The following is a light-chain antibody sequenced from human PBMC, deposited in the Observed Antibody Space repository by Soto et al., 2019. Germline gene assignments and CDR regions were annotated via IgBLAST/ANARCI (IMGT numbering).Light chain of an antibody. CDR3: QQRNNWPLT. J-gene: IGKJ5*01. Sequence: EIVLTQSPATLSLSPGERATLSCRASQSVSSYLAWYQQKPGQAPRLLIYDASNRATGIPVRFSGSGSGTDFTLTISSLEPEAFAVYYCQQRNNWPLTFGQGTRLEIK. CDR1: QSVSSY. V-gene: IGKV3-11*01. CDR2: DAS.